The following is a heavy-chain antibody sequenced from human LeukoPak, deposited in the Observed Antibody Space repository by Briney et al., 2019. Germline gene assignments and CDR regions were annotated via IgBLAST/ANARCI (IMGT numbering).Heavy chain of an antibody. Sequence: GGSLRLSCAASGFTFSSYAMSWVRQAPGKGLVWVSRINGDEGVTNHAESVKGRFSISRDNADNTLHLQMNSLKGEDTAIYYCVREVGAPRSFHHWGQGALVTVGS. J-gene: IGHJ1*01. CDR2: INGDEGVT. D-gene: IGHD1-26*01. V-gene: IGHV3-74*01. CDR1: GFTFSSYA. CDR3: VREVGAPRSFHH.